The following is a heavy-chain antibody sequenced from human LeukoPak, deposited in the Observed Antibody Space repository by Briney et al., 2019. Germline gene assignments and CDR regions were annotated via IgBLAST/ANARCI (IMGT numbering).Heavy chain of an antibody. J-gene: IGHJ4*02. V-gene: IGHV4-39*07. CDR1: GGSISSSSYY. CDR3: ARTIVVVVAATHYFDY. CDR2: IYYSGST. Sequence: PSETLSLTCTVSGGSISSSSYYWGWIRQPPGKGLEWIGGIYYSGSTYYNPSLKSRVTISVDTSKNQFSLKLSSVTAADTAVYYCARTIVVVVAATHYFDYWGQGTLVTVSS. D-gene: IGHD2-15*01.